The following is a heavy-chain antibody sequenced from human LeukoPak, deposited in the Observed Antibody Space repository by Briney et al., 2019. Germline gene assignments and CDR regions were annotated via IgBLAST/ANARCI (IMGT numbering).Heavy chain of an antibody. CDR1: GFPFSDYS. Sequence: GSLRLSCAASGFPFSDYSMNWVRQASGKGLEWVSSISSGSSYIYYTDSVKGRFTISRDNAKNSLYLQMNSLGAEDTAVYYCARAPYDTSGYIVHWGQGTLVTVSS. CDR3: ARAPYDTSGYIVH. J-gene: IGHJ5*02. D-gene: IGHD3-22*01. CDR2: ISSGSSYI. V-gene: IGHV3-21*01.